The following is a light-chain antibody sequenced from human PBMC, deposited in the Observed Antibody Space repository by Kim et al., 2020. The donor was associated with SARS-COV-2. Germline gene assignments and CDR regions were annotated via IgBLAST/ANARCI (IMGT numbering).Light chain of an antibody. Sequence: SVSPGQTASISCSGDKLGDKYACWYQQKPGQSPVLVIYQDSKRPSGIPERFSGSNSGNTATLTISGTQAMDEADYFCQAWDSTTVVFGGGTKLTVL. CDR3: QAWDSTTVV. J-gene: IGLJ2*01. V-gene: IGLV3-1*01. CDR1: KLGDKY. CDR2: QDS.